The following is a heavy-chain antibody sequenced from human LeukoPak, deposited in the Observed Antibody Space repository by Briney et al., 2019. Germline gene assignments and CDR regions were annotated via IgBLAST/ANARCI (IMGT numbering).Heavy chain of an antibody. J-gene: IGHJ4*02. D-gene: IGHD2-2*01. CDR2: IYTGGST. CDR1: GFTVSSNY. Sequence: GGSLRLSCAASGFTVSSNYMSWVRQAPGKGLEWVSVIYTGGSTYYADSVKGRFTISRDNSKNTLYLQMNSLRAEDTAVYYCVSPLPRHCSSTSCYDPGVILVYWGQGTLVTVSS. V-gene: IGHV3-66*01. CDR3: VSPLPRHCSSTSCYDPGVILVY.